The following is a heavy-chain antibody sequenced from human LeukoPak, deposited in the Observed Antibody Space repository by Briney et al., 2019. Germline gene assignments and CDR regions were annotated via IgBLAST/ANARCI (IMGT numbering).Heavy chain of an antibody. V-gene: IGHV5-51*01. CDR2: IYPGDSDT. J-gene: IGHJ5*02. Sequence: GASLKISCKGSGYSFTSYWIGWVRQMPGKGLEWMGIIYPGDSDTRYSPSFQGQVTISADKSISTAYLQWSSLKASDTAMYYCARVIVVVPAAIRGRFDPWGQGTLVTVSS. CDR1: GYSFTSYW. D-gene: IGHD2-2*01. CDR3: ARVIVVVPAAIRGRFDP.